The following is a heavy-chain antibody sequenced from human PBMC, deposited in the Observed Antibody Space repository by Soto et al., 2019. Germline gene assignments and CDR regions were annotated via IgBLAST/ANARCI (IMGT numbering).Heavy chain of an antibody. CDR2: ISGSGGST. J-gene: IGHJ5*02. V-gene: IGHV3-23*01. CDR3: AKPAFCYDSSSYYPWFDR. Sequence: GGSLRLSCAASGFTFSSYAMSWVRQAQGKGLEWVSAISGSGGSTYYADSVKGRFTISRDNSKNTLYLQMNSLRAEDTAVYYFAKPAFCYDSSSYYPWFDRWGQGTLVTASS. D-gene: IGHD3-22*01. CDR1: GFTFSSYA.